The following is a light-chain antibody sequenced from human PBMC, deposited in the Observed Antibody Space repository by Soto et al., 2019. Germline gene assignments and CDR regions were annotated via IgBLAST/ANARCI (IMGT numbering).Light chain of an antibody. J-gene: IGKJ1*01. CDR1: QSVTSCY. Sequence: EIVLTQSPGTLSLSPGDRATLSCRASQSVTSCYLAWYQQKPGPPHRLIISGASTRATVIPDGFSGSGSGTDFTLIISSLEPEEFEVYSCQPYVPSPPACTFGPGTKVEIK. CDR3: QPYVPSPPACT. V-gene: IGKV3-20*01. CDR2: GAS.